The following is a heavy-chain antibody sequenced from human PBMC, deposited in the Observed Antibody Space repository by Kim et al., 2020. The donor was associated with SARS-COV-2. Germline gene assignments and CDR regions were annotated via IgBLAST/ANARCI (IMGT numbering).Heavy chain of an antibody. Sequence: GGYLRLSCAASRLTFSTYGMHWVRQAPGEGLEWVAVISFDGSQTFYADSVKGRFTISRDNAKNTLFLRMNSLRVEDTAVYYCANVHGSQYWYYGMDEWGQGTAVTVS. V-gene: IGHV3-30*18. CDR2: ISFDGSQT. CDR1: RLTFSTYG. D-gene: IGHD2-15*01. CDR3: ANVHGSQYWYYGMDE. J-gene: IGHJ6*02.